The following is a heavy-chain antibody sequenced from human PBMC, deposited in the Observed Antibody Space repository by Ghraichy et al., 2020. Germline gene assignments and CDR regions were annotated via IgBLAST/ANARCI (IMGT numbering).Heavy chain of an antibody. D-gene: IGHD1-26*01. V-gene: IGHV3-49*04. CDR1: GFMFGDYA. Sequence: GGSLRLSCAASGFMFGDYAMSWVRQAPGKGLEWVGFIRSKAYGGAAEYAASVKGRFTISRDDYKSIAYLQMNTLKTEDTGVYYCTRPPRDSGSFLSDHFYGMDIWGQGTTVTVSS. CDR3: TRPPRDSGSFLSDHFYGMDI. CDR2: IRSKAYGGAA. J-gene: IGHJ6*02.